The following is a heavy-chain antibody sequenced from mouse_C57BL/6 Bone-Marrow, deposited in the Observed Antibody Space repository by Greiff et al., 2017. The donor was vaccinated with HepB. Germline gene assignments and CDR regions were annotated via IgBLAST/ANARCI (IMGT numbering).Heavy chain of an antibody. J-gene: IGHJ1*03. CDR2: IYPRSGNT. V-gene: IGHV1-81*01. CDR3: ARSDYDSSSYWYFDV. CDR1: GYTFTSYG. D-gene: IGHD1-1*01. Sequence: VKLMESGAELARPGASVKLSCKASGYTFTSYGISWVKQRPGQGLEWIGEIYPRSGNTYYNEKFKGKATLTADKSSSTAYVELRSLTSEDAAVYFCARSDYDSSSYWYFDVWGTGTTVTVSS.